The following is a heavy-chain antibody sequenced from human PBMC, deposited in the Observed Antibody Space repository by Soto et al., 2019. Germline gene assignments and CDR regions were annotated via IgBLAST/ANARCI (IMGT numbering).Heavy chain of an antibody. D-gene: IGHD3-3*01. J-gene: IGHJ6*02. Sequence: QMRLVQSGAEVKNSGSSVKVSCKASGGTSSNFVITWVRQVPGQGLEWLGGILPMFGAVKYAQKFQDRLTITAERYTNTASMELGRLRSEDTAVYYCARPKRSGYDRGDSYYHTMDVWGHGTTVTVS. CDR2: ILPMFGAV. V-gene: IGHV1-69*06. CDR3: ARPKRSGYDRGDSYYHTMDV. CDR1: GGTSSNFV.